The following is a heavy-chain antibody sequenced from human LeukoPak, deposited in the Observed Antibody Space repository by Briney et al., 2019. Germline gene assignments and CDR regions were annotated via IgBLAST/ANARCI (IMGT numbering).Heavy chain of an antibody. Sequence: GGSLRLSCAASGFTFSSYWMSWVRQAPGKGLEWVANIKQDGSDKYYVDSVRGRFTISRDNAKNSLDLQMNSLRAEDTAVYYCARSGGVLHYYGSGSYYNDYWGQGTLVTVSS. CDR3: ARSGGVLHYYGSGSYYNDY. V-gene: IGHV3-7*01. CDR1: GFTFSSYW. J-gene: IGHJ4*02. D-gene: IGHD3-10*01. CDR2: IKQDGSDK.